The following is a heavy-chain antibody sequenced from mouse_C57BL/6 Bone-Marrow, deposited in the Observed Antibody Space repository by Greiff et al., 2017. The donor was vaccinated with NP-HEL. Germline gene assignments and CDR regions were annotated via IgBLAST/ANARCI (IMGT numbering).Heavy chain of an antibody. CDR2: IDPSDSYT. Sequence: QVQLQQPGAELVRPGTSVKLSCKASGYTFTSYWMHWVKQRPGQGLEWIGVIDPSDSYTNYNQKFKGKATLTVDTSSSTAYMQLSSLTSEDSAVYYCARDYYVSSLYFDVWGTGTTVTVSS. CDR1: GYTFTSYW. V-gene: IGHV1-59*01. J-gene: IGHJ1*03. CDR3: ARDYYVSSLYFDV. D-gene: IGHD1-1*01.